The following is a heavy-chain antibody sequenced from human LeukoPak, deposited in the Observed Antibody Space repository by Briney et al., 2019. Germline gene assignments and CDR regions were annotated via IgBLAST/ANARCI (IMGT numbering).Heavy chain of an antibody. Sequence: SETLSLTCTVSGGSISSSSYYWGWIRQPPGKGLEWIGSIYYSGSTYYNPSFKSRVTISVDTSKNQFSLKLSSVTAADTAVYYCARHFDVDTAMVKPYYYYYYGMDVWGQGTTVTVSS. J-gene: IGHJ6*02. CDR3: ARHFDVDTAMVKPYYYYYYGMDV. CDR2: IYYSGST. CDR1: GGSISSSSYY. V-gene: IGHV4-39*01. D-gene: IGHD5-18*01.